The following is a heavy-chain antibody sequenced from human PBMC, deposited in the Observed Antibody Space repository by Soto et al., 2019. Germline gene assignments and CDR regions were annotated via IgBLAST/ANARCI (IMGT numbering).Heavy chain of an antibody. CDR3: ARARGYSGYDEHDY. CDR1: GGSISSGDYY. CDR2: IYYSGST. V-gene: IGHV4-30-4*01. D-gene: IGHD5-12*01. Sequence: TLSLTCTVSGGSISSGDYYWSWIRQPPGKGLEWIGYIYYSGSTYYNPSLKSRVTISVDTSKNQFSLKLSSVTAADTAVYYCARARGYSGYDEHDYWGQGTLVTVSS. J-gene: IGHJ4*02.